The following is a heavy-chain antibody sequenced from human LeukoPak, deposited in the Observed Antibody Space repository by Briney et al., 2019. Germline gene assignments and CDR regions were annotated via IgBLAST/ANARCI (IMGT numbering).Heavy chain of an antibody. CDR2: ISYDGSNK. D-gene: IGHD1-26*01. CDR3: AKEQSIVGATRDAFDI. Sequence: GGSLRLSCAASGFTFSSYGMHWVRQAPGKGLEWVAVISYDGSNKYYADSVKGRFTISRDNSKNTLYLQMNSLRAEDTAVYYCAKEQSIVGATRDAFDIWGQGTMVTVSS. V-gene: IGHV3-30*18. J-gene: IGHJ3*02. CDR1: GFTFSSYG.